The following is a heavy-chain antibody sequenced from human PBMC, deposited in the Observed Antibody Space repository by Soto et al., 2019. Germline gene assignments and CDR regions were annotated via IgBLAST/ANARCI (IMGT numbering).Heavy chain of an antibody. CDR3: ARGGDIVVVVAAIDY. CDR2: ISSSSSYI. D-gene: IGHD2-15*01. Sequence: EVQLVESGGGLAKPGGSLRLSCAASGFTFSSYSMNWVRQAPGKGLEWVSSISSSSSYIYYADSVKGRFTISRDNAKNSLYLQMNSLRAEDTAVYYCARGGDIVVVVAAIDYWGQGTLVTVSS. J-gene: IGHJ4*02. CDR1: GFTFSSYS. V-gene: IGHV3-21*01.